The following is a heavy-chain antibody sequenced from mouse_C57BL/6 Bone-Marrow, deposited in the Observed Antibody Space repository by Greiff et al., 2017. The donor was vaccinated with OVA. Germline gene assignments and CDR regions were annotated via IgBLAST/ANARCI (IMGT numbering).Heavy chain of an antibody. V-gene: IGHV2-5*01. CDR3: AKRGRDYGSSYWYFDV. D-gene: IGHD1-1*01. CDR2: IWRGGST. J-gene: IGHJ1*03. Sequence: VKLMESGPGLVQPSQSLSITCTVSGFSLTSYGVHWVRQSPGKGLEWLGVIWRGGSTDYNAAFMSRLSITKDNSKSQVFFKMNSLQADDTAIYYCAKRGRDYGSSYWYFDVWGTGTTVTVSS. CDR1: GFSLTSYG.